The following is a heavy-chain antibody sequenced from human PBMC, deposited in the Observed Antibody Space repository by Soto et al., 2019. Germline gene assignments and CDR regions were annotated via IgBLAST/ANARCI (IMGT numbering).Heavy chain of an antibody. CDR2: IYYSGST. D-gene: IGHD7-27*01. Sequence: SETLSLTCTVSGGSISSGGYYWSWIRQPPGKGLEWIGYIYYSGSTNYNPSLKSRVTISVDTSKNQFSLKLSSVTAADTAVYYCARELGKSGTDVWGQGTTVTVSS. J-gene: IGHJ6*02. CDR1: GGSISSGGYY. CDR3: ARELGKSGTDV. V-gene: IGHV4-61*08.